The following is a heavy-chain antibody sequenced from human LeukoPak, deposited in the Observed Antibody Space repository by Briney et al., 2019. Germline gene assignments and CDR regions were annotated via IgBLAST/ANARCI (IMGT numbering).Heavy chain of an antibody. V-gene: IGHV3-23*01. J-gene: IGHJ4*02. D-gene: IGHD1-26*01. CDR3: ARDRGSYYDY. CDR2: ISGSGGST. Sequence: GGSLRLSCAASGFTFSSYAMSWVRQAPGKGPGWVSAISGSGGSTSYAGSVKGRFANSRDNAKNTLYLQMNSLRAEDTAVYYCARDRGSYYDYWGQGTLVTVSS. CDR1: GFTFSSYA.